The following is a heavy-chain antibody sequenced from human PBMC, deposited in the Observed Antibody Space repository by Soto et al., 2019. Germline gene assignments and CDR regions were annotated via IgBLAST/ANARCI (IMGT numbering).Heavy chain of an antibody. Sequence: QITLKESGPTLVKPTQTLTLTCTFSGFSLPTDRVGVGWIRQPPGEALEWLAVIYWDDTKTYRPSLENRLTFTTDSSKSQVALTIANMDSVDPATYYCARAYGGSSLYWGQATLVTVSS. J-gene: IGHJ4*02. V-gene: IGHV2-5*02. D-gene: IGHD1-26*01. CDR1: GFSLPTDRVG. CDR3: ARAYGGSSLY. CDR2: IYWDDTK.